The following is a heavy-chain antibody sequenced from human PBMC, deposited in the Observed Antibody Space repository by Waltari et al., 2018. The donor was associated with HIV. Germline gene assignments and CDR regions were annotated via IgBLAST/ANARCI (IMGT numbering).Heavy chain of an antibody. CDR1: GGTFSSYT. Sequence: QVQLVQSGAEVKKPGSSVKVSCKASGGTFSSYTISWVRQAPGQGLEWMGRIIPNLSRANDAQKSQGRVTITADKSTSTAYMVLSSLRSEDTAVYYCARDPPMVGASWGQGTLVTVSS. CDR2: IIPNLSRA. V-gene: IGHV1-69*08. D-gene: IGHD1-26*01. CDR3: ARDPPMVGAS. J-gene: IGHJ4*02.